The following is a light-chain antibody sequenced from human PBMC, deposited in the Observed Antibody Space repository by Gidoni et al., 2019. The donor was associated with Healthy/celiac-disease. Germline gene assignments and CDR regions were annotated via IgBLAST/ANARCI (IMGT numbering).Light chain of an antibody. CDR1: SSNIGNTY. J-gene: IGLJ2*01. CDR3: GTWYSSLSAVV. Sequence: QSVLTQPPSVTAAPGQKVTNSCSGSSSNIGNTYVTWYQQLPGTAPKLLIYDNNKRPSVIPDRFSGSQSGTSATLGITGLQTGDEADYYCGTWYSSLSAVVFGGGTKLTVL. V-gene: IGLV1-51*01. CDR2: DNN.